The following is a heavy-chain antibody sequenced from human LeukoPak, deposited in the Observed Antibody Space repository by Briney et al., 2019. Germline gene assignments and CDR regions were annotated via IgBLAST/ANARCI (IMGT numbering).Heavy chain of an antibody. D-gene: IGHD3-3*01. CDR1: GYTFTGYY. CDR3: AAGKLGVLEWFPEIY. V-gene: IGHV1-2*04. Sequence: ASVKVSCKASGYTFTGYYMHWVRQAPGQGLEWMGWINPNSGGTNYAQKFQGWVTMTRDTSISTAYMELRSLRSDDTAVYYCAAGKLGVLEWFPEIYWGQGTLDTVSS. CDR2: INPNSGGT. J-gene: IGHJ4*02.